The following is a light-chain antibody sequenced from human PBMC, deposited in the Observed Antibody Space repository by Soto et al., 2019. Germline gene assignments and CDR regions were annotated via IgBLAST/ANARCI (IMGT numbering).Light chain of an antibody. CDR1: QSVNIY. CDR2: DAS. J-gene: IGKJ1*01. V-gene: IGKV3-11*01. Sequence: EIGLTQSPATLSLSPGVRATLSCRASQSVNIYLAWYQQRPGQAPRLLIYDASNRATGIPARFSGRGSGTDFTLTISSLEPEDFAVYHCQHRGHWPPWTFGRGTRVEIK. CDR3: QHRGHWPPWT.